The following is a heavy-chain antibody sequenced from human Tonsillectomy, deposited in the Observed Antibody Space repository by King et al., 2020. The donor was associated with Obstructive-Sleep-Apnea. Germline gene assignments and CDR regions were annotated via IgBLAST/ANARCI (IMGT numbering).Heavy chain of an antibody. Sequence: VQLQESGPGLVKPSETLSLTCTVSGYSISSGYYWGWIRQPPGKGLEWIGSIYHSGSTYYNPSLKSRVTISVDTSKNQFSLKLSSVTAADTAVYYCASPTVLRYFDWFFPRGERQNAFDIWGQGTMVTVSS. J-gene: IGHJ3*02. D-gene: IGHD3-9*01. CDR2: IYHSGST. V-gene: IGHV4-38-2*02. CDR3: ASPTVLRYFDWFFPRGERQNAFDI. CDR1: GYSISSGYY.